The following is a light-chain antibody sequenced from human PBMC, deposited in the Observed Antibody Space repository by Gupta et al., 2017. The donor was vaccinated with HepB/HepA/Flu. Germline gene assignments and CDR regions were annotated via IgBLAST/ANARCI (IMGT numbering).Light chain of an antibody. J-gene: IGKJ2*01. CDR1: QSLLHSSGNHY. CDR2: LGS. Sequence: DIVMTQSPLSLPVTPGEPASISCRSSQSLLHSSGNHYLDWYLQNPGQSPQLLIYLGSTRASGVPDRFSGSGSGTDFTLKISRVKTDDVGVYYCMEALEAPYTFGQGTKLEIK. V-gene: IGKV2-28*01. CDR3: MEALEAPYT.